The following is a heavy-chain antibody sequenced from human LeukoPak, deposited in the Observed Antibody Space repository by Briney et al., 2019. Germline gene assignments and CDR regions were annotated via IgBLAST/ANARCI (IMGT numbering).Heavy chain of an antibody. V-gene: IGHV3-7*01. D-gene: IGHD4-23*01. CDR2: IKQDGSEK. CDR3: ARDYGGSSPFDY. CDR1: GFTFSSYS. Sequence: GGSLRLSCAASGFTFSSYSMNWVRQAPGKGLEWLANIKQDGSEKTYVDSVKGRFTIFRDNAKNLLYLQMNSLRAEDTAVYYCARDYGGSSPFDYWGQGTLVTVSS. J-gene: IGHJ4*02.